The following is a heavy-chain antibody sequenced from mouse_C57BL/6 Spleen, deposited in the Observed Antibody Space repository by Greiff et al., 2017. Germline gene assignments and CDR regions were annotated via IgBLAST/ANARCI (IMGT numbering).Heavy chain of an antibody. CDR3: ARGGNYGSSYGYFDY. Sequence: DVQLQESGPELVKPGASVKIPCKASGYTFTDYNMDWVKQSHGKSLEWIGDINPNNGGTIYNQKFKGKATLTVDKSSSTAYMELRSLTSEDTAVYYCARGGNYGSSYGYFDYWGQGTTLTVSS. J-gene: IGHJ2*01. D-gene: IGHD1-1*01. CDR1: GYTFTDYN. CDR2: INPNNGGT. V-gene: IGHV1-18*01.